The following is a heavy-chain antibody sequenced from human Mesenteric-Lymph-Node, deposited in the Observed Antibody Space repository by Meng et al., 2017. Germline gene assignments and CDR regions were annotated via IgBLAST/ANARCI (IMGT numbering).Heavy chain of an antibody. V-gene: IGHV3-21*01. D-gene: IGHD1-26*01. J-gene: IGHJ4*02. CDR2: ISSSSSYI. CDR3: ARGPREGPFDY. Sequence: EVQLVESGGGLVKPGGSLRLSCAASGFTFSSYSMNWVRQAPGKGLEWVSSISSSSSYIYYADSVKGRFTISRDNAKNSLYLQMNSLRAEDAAVYYCARGPREGPFDYWGQGTLVTVSS. CDR1: GFTFSSYS.